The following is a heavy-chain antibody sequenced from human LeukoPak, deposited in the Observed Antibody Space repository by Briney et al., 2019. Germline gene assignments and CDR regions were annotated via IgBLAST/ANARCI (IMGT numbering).Heavy chain of an antibody. V-gene: IGHV3-7*01. J-gene: IGHJ4*02. Sequence: TGGSLRLSCAASGFTFSTYWMSWVRQAPGKGLEWVAIIKQDGSETYSLDSVKGRFTISRDNAENSLHLQMNSLRAEDTAVYYCARDTSSIVGPRFDYWGQGTLVTVSS. CDR1: GFTFSTYW. CDR3: ARDTSSIVGPRFDY. CDR2: IKQDGSET. D-gene: IGHD1-26*01.